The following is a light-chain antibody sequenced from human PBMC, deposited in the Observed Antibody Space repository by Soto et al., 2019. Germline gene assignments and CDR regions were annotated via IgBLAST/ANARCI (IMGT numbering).Light chain of an antibody. CDR2: SNN. V-gene: IGLV1-44*01. CDR3: AAWDDSLNGYV. CDR1: SSNIGSNT. Sequence: QSVPTQPPSASGTPGQRVTDSCSGSSSNIGSNTVNWYQQLPGTAPKLLIYSNNQRPSGVPDRFSGSKSGTSASLAISGLQSEDEADYYCAAWDDSLNGYVFGTATKVTVL. J-gene: IGLJ1*01.